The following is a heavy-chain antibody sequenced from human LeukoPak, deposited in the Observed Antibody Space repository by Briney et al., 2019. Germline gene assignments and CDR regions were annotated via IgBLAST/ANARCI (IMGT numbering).Heavy chain of an antibody. J-gene: IGHJ4*02. Sequence: GGSLRLSCAASGFTFSSYSMNWVRQAPGKGLEWVSYISSSSSTIYYADSVKGRFTISRDNSKNTLYLQMDRMRVEDSAVYYCVRDGDIVVVITFDYWGQGNLVTVSS. CDR3: VRDGDIVVVITFDY. CDR1: GFTFSSYS. D-gene: IGHD3-22*01. CDR2: ISSSSSTI. V-gene: IGHV3-48*01.